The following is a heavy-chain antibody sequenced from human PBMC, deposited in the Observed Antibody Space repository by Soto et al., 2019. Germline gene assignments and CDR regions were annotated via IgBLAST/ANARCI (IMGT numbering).Heavy chain of an antibody. D-gene: IGHD6-19*01. V-gene: IGHV6-1*01. Sequence: SQTLSLPCALSGDSVSSTSASWASITQSPSRGLEWLGRTYYRSRWYNDYAVSVQSRITINPDTSQNQFSLQLRSVIPKVWAVDCCAGCSGWLDYWDQGSLVTVSS. CDR1: GDSVSSTSAS. J-gene: IGHJ5*01. CDR2: TYYRSRWYN. CDR3: AGCSGWLDY.